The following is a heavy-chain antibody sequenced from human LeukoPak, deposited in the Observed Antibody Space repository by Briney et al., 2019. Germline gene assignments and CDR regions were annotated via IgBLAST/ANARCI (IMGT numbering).Heavy chain of an antibody. CDR2: IYYSGST. J-gene: IGHJ6*03. V-gene: IGHV4-59*01. CDR1: GGSISSYY. Sequence: SETLSLTCTVSGGSISSYYWSWIRQPPGKGLEWIGYIYYSGSTNYNPSLKSRVTISVDTSKNQFSLKLSSVTAADTAVYYCARGRHYDSSGYYVYYYMDVWGKGTTVTISS. CDR3: ARGRHYDSSGYYVYYYMDV. D-gene: IGHD3-22*01.